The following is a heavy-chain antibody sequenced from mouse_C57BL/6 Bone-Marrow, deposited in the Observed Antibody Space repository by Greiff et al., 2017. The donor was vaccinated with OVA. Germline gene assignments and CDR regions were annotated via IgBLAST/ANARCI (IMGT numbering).Heavy chain of an antibody. CDR3: ARGLLITTVVPGFAY. V-gene: IGHV14-2*01. Sequence: VQLQQSGAELVKPGASVKLSCTASGFNIKDYYMHWVKQRTEQGLEWIGRIDPEDGETKYAPKFQGKATITADTSSNTAYLQLSSLTSVDTAVYYCARGLLITTVVPGFAYWGQGTLVTVSA. CDR1: GFNIKDYY. CDR2: IDPEDGET. J-gene: IGHJ3*01. D-gene: IGHD1-1*01.